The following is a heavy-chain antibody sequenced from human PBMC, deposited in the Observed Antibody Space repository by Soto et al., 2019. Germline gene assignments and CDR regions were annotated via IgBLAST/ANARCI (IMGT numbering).Heavy chain of an antibody. J-gene: IGHJ6*02. CDR3: ARVEGYSRLSISGVYYYYGMDV. CDR2: ISSSSSYI. D-gene: IGHD6-13*01. V-gene: IGHV3-21*01. Sequence: KPGGSLRLSCAASGFTFSSYSMNWVRQAPGKGLEWVSSISSSSSYIYYADSVKGRFTISRDNAKNSLYLQMNSLRAEDTAVYYCARVEGYSRLSISGVYYYYGMDVWGQGTTGTVSS. CDR1: GFTFSSYS.